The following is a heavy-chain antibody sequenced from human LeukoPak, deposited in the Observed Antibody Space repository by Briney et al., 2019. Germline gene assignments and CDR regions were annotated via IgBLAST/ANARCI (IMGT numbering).Heavy chain of an antibody. J-gene: IGHJ4*02. CDR3: AKRVHSTIWYAEFDY. CDR2: VSDSGAET. Sequence: GGSLRLSCAASGYTFSSYALSWVRQAPGKGLEWVSAVSDSGAETYYADSVKGRFTISRDNSKNTLYLQMNSLRPEDTAVYYCAKRVHSTIWYAEFDYWGKGSMVTVAS. D-gene: IGHD6-13*01. CDR1: GYTFSSYA. V-gene: IGHV3-23*01.